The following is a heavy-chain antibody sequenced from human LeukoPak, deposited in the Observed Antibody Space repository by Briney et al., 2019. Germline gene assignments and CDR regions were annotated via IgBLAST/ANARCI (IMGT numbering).Heavy chain of an antibody. J-gene: IGHJ4*02. CDR1: VFTLSSYA. D-gene: IGHD3-16*02. CDR2: ISSSGGST. V-gene: IGHV3-23*01. CDR3: ARSLSSRFSGPRRPYYFDS. Sequence: GGSLRLPCAASVFTLSSYAMSWVRQAPGKGLQWVSGISSSGGSTYYVDSVKGRFTISTDNSKNTLYLQMNSLRAEDTAVYYCARSLSSRFSGPRRPYYFDSWGQGTLVTVSS.